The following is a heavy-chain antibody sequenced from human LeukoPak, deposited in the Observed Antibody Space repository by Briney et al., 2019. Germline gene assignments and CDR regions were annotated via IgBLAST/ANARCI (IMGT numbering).Heavy chain of an antibody. Sequence: RGSLRLSCAPSVFTVSVNSTSCVRQAPGKGLEWVSLIYSGGSTYYADSVKGRFTISRDNSENKLYLQMNSLRAEDTAVYYSGGTVTTPYYYDGMDFWGQGTTVTVSS. CDR3: GGTVTTPYYYDGMDF. V-gene: IGHV3-53*01. J-gene: IGHJ6*02. CDR1: VFTVSVNS. D-gene: IGHD3-22*01. CDR2: IYSGGST.